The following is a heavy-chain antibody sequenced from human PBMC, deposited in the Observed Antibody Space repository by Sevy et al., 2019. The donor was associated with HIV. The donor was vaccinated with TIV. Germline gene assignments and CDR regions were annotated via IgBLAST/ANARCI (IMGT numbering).Heavy chain of an antibody. CDR3: ATTKDYYDSSGYPFDH. V-gene: IGHV1-24*01. Sequence: ASVKVSCKVSGKSLTRLSTHWVRQAPGKGLEWMGSFDPEDGERIYAHKFQGRVTMSEDTSTDTASMDLSSLRSDDTAVYFCATTKDYYDSSGYPFDHWGQGALVTVSS. J-gene: IGHJ4*02. D-gene: IGHD3-22*01. CDR1: GKSLTRLS. CDR2: FDPEDGER.